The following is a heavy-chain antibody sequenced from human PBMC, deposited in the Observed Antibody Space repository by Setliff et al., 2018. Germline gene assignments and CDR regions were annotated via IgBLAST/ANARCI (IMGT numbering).Heavy chain of an antibody. Sequence: SETLSLTCTVSGGSISSHYWSWIRQPPGKGLEWIGYTYYSGSTNYNPSLKSRVTISVDTSKNQFSLKLSSVTAADTAVYYCAREEPYSSSWSWFDPWGQGTLVTVSS. D-gene: IGHD6-13*01. V-gene: IGHV4-59*11. CDR3: AREEPYSSSWSWFDP. CDR2: TYYSGST. CDR1: GGSISSHY. J-gene: IGHJ5*02.